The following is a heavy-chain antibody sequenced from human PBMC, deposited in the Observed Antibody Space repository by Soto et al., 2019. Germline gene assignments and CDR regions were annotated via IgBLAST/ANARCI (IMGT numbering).Heavy chain of an antibody. D-gene: IGHD2-15*01. J-gene: IGHJ6*03. CDR3: ARGDCVGGSCYSLAGSFYYDMDA. CDR1: GFTFRNYW. Sequence: EVQLVESGGGLVQPGGSLRLSCAASGFTFRNYWMYWVRQAPGQGLEWVSRINSDGSVSSYADSVKGRLTISRDNVKITLYLLMDSLRAEDTAVYYCARGDCVGGSCYSLAGSFYYDMDAWGKGTTVTVFS. CDR2: INSDGSVS. V-gene: IGHV3-74*02.